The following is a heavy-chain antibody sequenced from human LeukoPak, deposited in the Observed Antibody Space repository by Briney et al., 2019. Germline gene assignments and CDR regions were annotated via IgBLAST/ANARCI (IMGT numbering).Heavy chain of an antibody. D-gene: IGHD6-19*01. CDR3: ARGAGPIMDV. J-gene: IGHJ6*03. CDR2: INHSGST. V-gene: IGHV4-34*01. CDR1: GGSFSGYY. Sequence: PSETLSLTCAVYGGSFSGYYWSWIRQPPGKGLEWIGEINHSGSTIYNPSLKSRVTISVDTSKNQFSLKLSSVTAADTAVYYCARGAGPIMDVWGKGTTVTVSS.